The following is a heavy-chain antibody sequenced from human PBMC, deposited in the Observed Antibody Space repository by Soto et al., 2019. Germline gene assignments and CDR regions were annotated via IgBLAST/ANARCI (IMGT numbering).Heavy chain of an antibody. V-gene: IGHV4-59*12. CDR3: ARGPIAVAGLFDY. J-gene: IGHJ4*02. D-gene: IGHD6-19*01. Sequence: PSETLSLTCTVSGGSISSYYWSWIRQPPGKGLEWIGYIYYSGSTNYNPSLKSRVTISVDTSKNQFSLKLSSVTAADTAVYYCARGPIAVAGLFDYWGQGTLVTVS. CDR1: GGSISSYY. CDR2: IYYSGST.